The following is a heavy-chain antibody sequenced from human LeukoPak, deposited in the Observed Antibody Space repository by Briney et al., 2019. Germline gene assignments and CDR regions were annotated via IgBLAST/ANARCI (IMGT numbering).Heavy chain of an antibody. Sequence: SETLSLTCGVSGDSISSSHWWSWVRQPPGKGLEWIGEIYHSGSTNYNPSLKSRATISVDKSKNQFSLKLSSVTAADTAVYYCARGGDYKFDYWGQGTLVTVSS. CDR1: GDSISSSHW. CDR3: ARGGDYKFDY. D-gene: IGHD4-17*01. J-gene: IGHJ4*02. V-gene: IGHV4-4*02. CDR2: IYHSGST.